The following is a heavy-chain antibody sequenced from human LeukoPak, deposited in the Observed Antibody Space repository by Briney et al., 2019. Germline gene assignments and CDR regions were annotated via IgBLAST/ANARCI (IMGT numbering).Heavy chain of an antibody. J-gene: IGHJ6*02. D-gene: IGHD3-22*01. CDR3: ARFFGSSGYYGASYYYGMDV. Sequence: GGSLRLSCAASGFTVSNKHMNWVRQAPGKGLEWVSVIYSGGNTYYADSVKGRFTISRDNSKNTLYLQMNSLRAEDTAVYYCARFFGSSGYYGASYYYGMDVWGQGTTVTVSS. V-gene: IGHV3-53*01. CDR1: GFTVSNKH. CDR2: IYSGGNT.